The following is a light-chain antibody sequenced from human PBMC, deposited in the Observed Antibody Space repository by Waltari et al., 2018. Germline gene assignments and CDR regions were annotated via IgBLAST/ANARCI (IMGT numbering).Light chain of an antibody. CDR3: QQSRSLPLT. J-gene: IGKJ4*01. CDR1: QDISTS. V-gene: IGKV6-21*01. Sequence: IVLTQSLDFQSVTLSEKVTITCRASQDISTSLHWYQQKPDQSPKLLIYYASESFSGVPSRFSGSGSGTQFTLTINSLEAEDAATYYCQQSRSLPLTFGGGTKVEIK. CDR2: YAS.